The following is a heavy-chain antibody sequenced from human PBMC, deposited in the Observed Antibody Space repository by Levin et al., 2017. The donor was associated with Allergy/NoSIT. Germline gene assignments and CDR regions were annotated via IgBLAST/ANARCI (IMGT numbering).Heavy chain of an antibody. D-gene: IGHD5-18*01. CDR2: IYYSGST. CDR3: ARYTALDHRLEY. J-gene: IGHJ4*02. V-gene: IGHV4-31*03. Sequence: SETLSLTCTVSGGSISSGGYYWSWIRQHPGKGLEWIGYIYYSGSTHYNPSLKSRVTISVDTSKNQFSLKLSSVTAAATAVYYCARYTALDHRLEYWGQGTLVTVSS. CDR1: GGSISSGGYY.